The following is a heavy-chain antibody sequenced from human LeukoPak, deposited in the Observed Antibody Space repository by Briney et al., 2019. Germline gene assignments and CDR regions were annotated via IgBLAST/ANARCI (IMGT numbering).Heavy chain of an antibody. Sequence: GASVKVSCKASGYTFTGYYMHWVRQAPGQGLEWMGWINPNSGGTNYAQKFQGRVTMTRDTSISTAYMELSSLRSEDTAVYYCTRTLGAVADSRYWFDPWGQGTLVTVSS. J-gene: IGHJ5*02. CDR3: TRTLGAVADSRYWFDP. D-gene: IGHD3-16*01. CDR2: INPNSGGT. V-gene: IGHV1-2*02. CDR1: GYTFTGYY.